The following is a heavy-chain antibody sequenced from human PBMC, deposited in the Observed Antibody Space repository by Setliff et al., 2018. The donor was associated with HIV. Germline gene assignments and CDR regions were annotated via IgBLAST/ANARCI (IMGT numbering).Heavy chain of an antibody. V-gene: IGHV4-39*07. CDR3: ARARGPPLPVLDF. D-gene: IGHD3-10*01. J-gene: IGHJ4*02. CDR2: IYYRGSA. CDR1: GGSITTTNYY. Sequence: SETLSLTCTVSGGSITTTNYYWGWVRQSPGKGLEWIGVIYYRGSAYYNLSLQSRVTLSVDTSKNSFSRHLTSVTAADTAVYFCARARGPPLPVLDFWGPGTLVTVSS.